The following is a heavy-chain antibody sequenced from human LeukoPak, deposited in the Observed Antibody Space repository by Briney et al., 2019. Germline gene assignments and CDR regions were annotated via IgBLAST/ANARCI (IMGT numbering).Heavy chain of an antibody. J-gene: IGHJ4*02. CDR3: ARDHLGAYCGGDCYSTDY. CDR2: IYHSGST. CDR1: GYSISSGYY. V-gene: IGHV4-38-2*02. D-gene: IGHD2-21*02. Sequence: SETLSLTCTVSGYSISSGYYWGWIRQPPGKGLEWIGSIYHSGSTYYNPSLKSRVTISVDTSKNQFSLKLSSVTAADTAVYYRARDHLGAYCGGDCYSTDYWGQGTLVTVSS.